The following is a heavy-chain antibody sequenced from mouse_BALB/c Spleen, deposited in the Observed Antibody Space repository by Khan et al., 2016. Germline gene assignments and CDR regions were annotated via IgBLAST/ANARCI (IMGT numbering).Heavy chain of an antibody. V-gene: IGHV1-80*01. CDR3: ARSGYGYDY. Sequence: QVQLQQSGAELVRPGSSVKISCKASGYAFSIYWMNWVKQRPGQGLEWIGQIYPGDGDTDYNGKFKDEATLTTDKSSSTAYMQLSSLTSEDSAVYFCARSGYGYDYWGQGTTLTVSS. CDR2: IYPGDGDT. J-gene: IGHJ2*01. CDR1: GYAFSIYW. D-gene: IGHD2-2*01.